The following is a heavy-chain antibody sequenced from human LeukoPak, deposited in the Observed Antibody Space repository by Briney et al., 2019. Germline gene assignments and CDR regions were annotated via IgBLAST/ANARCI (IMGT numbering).Heavy chain of an antibody. J-gene: IGHJ1*01. V-gene: IGHV3-74*01. CDR2: IDEGGSTT. CDR1: GFSFSSYW. Sequence: GGSLRLSCAASGFSFSSYWMYWVRQAPGKGLVWVSRIDEGGSTTSYADFVKGRFTISRDNSKNTLYLQMNSLRAEDTAVYYCARDHIHYYDSSGYFWKYFQHWGQGTLVTVSS. CDR3: ARDHIHYYDSSGYFWKYFQH. D-gene: IGHD3-22*01.